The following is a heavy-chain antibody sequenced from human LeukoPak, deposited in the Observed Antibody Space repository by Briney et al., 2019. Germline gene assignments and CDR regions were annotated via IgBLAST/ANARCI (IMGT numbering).Heavy chain of an antibody. CDR3: ARDGDCSGGSCYETNWFDP. V-gene: IGHV1-69*13. J-gene: IGHJ5*02. CDR1: GGTFSSYA. CDR2: IIPIFGTA. D-gene: IGHD2-15*01. Sequence: ASVKVSCKASGGTFSSYAISWVRQAPGQGLEWMGGIIPIFGTANYAQKFQGRVTITADESTSTAYMELSSLRSEDTAVYYCARDGDCSGGSCYETNWFDPWGQGTLATVSS.